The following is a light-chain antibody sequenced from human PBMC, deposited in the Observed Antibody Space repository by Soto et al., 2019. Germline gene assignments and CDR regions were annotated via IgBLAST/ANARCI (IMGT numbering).Light chain of an antibody. CDR3: QQYGFSPPLT. Sequence: EIVLTQSPATLSLSPGERATLSCGASQSVPNNYLAWYQQKPDLEPRLLIYDAYKRASGTPDRFSGSGSGTDFTLSMSRLEPEDFAVYYCQQYGFSPPLTFGGGTQVEIK. J-gene: IGKJ4*02. V-gene: IGKV3D-20*01. CDR1: QSVPNNY. CDR2: DAY.